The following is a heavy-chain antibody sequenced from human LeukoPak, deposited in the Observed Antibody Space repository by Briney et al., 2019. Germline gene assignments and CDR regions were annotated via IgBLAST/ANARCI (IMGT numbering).Heavy chain of an antibody. CDR3: ARGVSAGDNGDYFFDY. Sequence: SETLSLTCAVYGGSFSGYYWSWIRQPPGKGLEWIGEMNHGGNTNYNSSLKSRVTISVDTSKNQFSLKLTSVTAADTAVYYCARGVSAGDNGDYFFDYWGQGTLVTVSS. CDR2: MNHGGNT. J-gene: IGHJ4*02. D-gene: IGHD4-17*01. V-gene: IGHV4-34*01. CDR1: GGSFSGYY.